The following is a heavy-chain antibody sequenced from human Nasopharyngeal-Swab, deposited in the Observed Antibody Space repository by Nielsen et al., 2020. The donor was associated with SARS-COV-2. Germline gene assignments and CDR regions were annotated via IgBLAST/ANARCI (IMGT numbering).Heavy chain of an antibody. CDR1: GYTFTSYY. Sequence: ASVKVSCKASGYTFTSYYMHWVRQAPGQGLEWMGIINPSGGSTSYAQKFQGRVTMTRDTSTSTVYMELSSLRSEDTAVYLCARDSSHDAFDIWGQGTMVTVSS. V-gene: IGHV1-46*01. CDR3: ARDSSHDAFDI. CDR2: INPSGGST. J-gene: IGHJ3*02.